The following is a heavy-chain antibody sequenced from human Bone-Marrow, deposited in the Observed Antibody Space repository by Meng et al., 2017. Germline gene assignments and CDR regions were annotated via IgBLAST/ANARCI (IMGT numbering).Heavy chain of an antibody. Sequence: EVQLVESGGGLVQPGGSLRLSCAASGFTFRSYWMHWVRQAPGKGLVWVSRINSDGTTSYADSVKGRFTVSRDNAKNTLYLQMNSLRAEDTAVYYRARDRSTTPLNWFDPWGQGTLVTVSS. CDR3: ARDRSTTPLNWFDP. V-gene: IGHV3-74*01. CDR1: GFTFRSYW. CDR2: INSDGTT. D-gene: IGHD4-11*01. J-gene: IGHJ5*02.